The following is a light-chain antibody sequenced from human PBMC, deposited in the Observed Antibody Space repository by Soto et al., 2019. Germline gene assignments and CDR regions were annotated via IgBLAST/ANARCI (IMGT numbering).Light chain of an antibody. V-gene: IGLV1-44*01. J-gene: IGLJ7*01. CDR1: SCNIGSNT. CDR3: AAWDDSLNGAV. CDR2: SNN. Sequence: QSVLTQPPSASGTPGQRVTISCSGSSCNIGSNTVNWYQQLPGTAPKILIYSNNQRPSWVPDRFSGAKSATSASLAISGLQSADEADYYCAAWDDSLNGAVFGGGTQLTVL.